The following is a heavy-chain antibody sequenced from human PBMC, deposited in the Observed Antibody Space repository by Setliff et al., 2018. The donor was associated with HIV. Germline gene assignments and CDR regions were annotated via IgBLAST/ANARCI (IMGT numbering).Heavy chain of an antibody. Sequence: GGSLRLSCAASGFTFDDYGMSWVRQAPGKGLEWVSGINWNGGSTGYADSVKGRFTISRDNAKNSLYLQMNSLRAEDTALYYCARGAPIAVASAFDIWGQGTMVTVSS. CDR1: GFTFDDYG. CDR2: INWNGGST. D-gene: IGHD6-19*01. CDR3: ARGAPIAVASAFDI. J-gene: IGHJ3*02. V-gene: IGHV3-20*04.